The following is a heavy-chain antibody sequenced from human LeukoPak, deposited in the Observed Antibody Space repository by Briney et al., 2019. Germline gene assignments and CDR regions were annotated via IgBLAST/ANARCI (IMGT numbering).Heavy chain of an antibody. CDR2: TYYRSKWYS. CDR1: GDSVSSNSAA. D-gene: IGHD6-25*01. J-gene: IGHJ4*02. V-gene: IGHV6-1*01. CDR3: ARSSGWIDY. Sequence: SQTLSLTCAICGDSVSSNSAAWNWIRQSPSRGLEWLGRTYYRSKWYSESAPSVKSRITVNPDTSKNQFSLQLSSVTPEDTAVYYCARSSGWIDYWGQGALVTVSS.